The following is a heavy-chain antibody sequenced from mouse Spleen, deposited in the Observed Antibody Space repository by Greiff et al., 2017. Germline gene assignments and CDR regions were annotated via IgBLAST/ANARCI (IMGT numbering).Heavy chain of an antibody. J-gene: IGHJ2*01. CDR3: ARQVYGGYFDY. D-gene: IGHD1-1*02. CDR2: ISSGGGNT. V-gene: IGHV5-9*04. CDR1: GFTFSSYA. Sequence: EVKLVESGGGLVKLGGSLKLSCAASGFTFSSYAMSWVRQTPEKRLEWVATISSGGGNTYYPDSVKGRFTISRDNAKNTLYLQMSSLKSEDTAMYYCARQVYGGYFDYWGQGTTLTVSS.